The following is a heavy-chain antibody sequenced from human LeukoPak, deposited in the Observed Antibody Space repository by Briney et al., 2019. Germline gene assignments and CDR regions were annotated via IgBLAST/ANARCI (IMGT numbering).Heavy chain of an antibody. J-gene: IGHJ3*02. Sequence: PSETLSLTCTVSGDSISGSNYFWGWIRQPPGKGLEWIGYIYYSGSTNYNPSLKSRVTISVDTSKNQFSLKLSSVTAADTAVYYCARDKEQESAFDIWGQGTMVTVSS. D-gene: IGHD1-26*01. CDR3: ARDKEQESAFDI. CDR1: GDSISGSNYF. CDR2: IYYSGST. V-gene: IGHV4-61*01.